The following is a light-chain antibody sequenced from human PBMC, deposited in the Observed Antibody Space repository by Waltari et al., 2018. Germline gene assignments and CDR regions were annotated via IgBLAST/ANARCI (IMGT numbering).Light chain of an antibody. CDR2: WAS. V-gene: IGKV4-1*01. J-gene: IGKJ4*01. Sequence: DIVMTQSPDSLAVSLGERATINCKSSQSVLYSSNNKNYLAWYQQKPGQPPKLLIYWASTRESGVPDRFSGSGSGTDFTLTISSLQSEDFAVYFCQQYNNWPLTFGGGTRVEV. CDR1: QSVLYSSNNKNY. CDR3: QQYNNWPLT.